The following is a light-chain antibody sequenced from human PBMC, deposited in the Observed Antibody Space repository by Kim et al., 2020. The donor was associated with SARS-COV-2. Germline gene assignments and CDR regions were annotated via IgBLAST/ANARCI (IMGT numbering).Light chain of an antibody. CDR3: QAWDSSSEWV. J-gene: IGLJ3*02. Sequence: SYELTQPPSLSVSPGQTATITCSGHKLGDKFAFWYQQRPGQSPLLVIYRDDQRPSGIPERFSGSNSEKTSTLTITGTQALDEAVYYCQAWDSSSEWVFGG. V-gene: IGLV3-1*01. CDR2: RDD. CDR1: KLGDKF.